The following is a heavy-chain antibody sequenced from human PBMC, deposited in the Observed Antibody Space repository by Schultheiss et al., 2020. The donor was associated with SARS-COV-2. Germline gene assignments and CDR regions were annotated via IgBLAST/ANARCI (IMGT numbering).Heavy chain of an antibody. CDR1: GFILSDNY. Sequence: GGSLRLSCAASGFILSDNYMSWFRQPPGKGLQWLSYISRDGTTIKYADSVKGRFIISRDNSKNTLYLQMNSLRAEDTAVYYCARGGYSYGPLDYWGQGTLVTVSS. V-gene: IGHV3-11*01. D-gene: IGHD5-18*01. J-gene: IGHJ4*02. CDR3: ARGGYSYGPLDY. CDR2: ISRDGTTI.